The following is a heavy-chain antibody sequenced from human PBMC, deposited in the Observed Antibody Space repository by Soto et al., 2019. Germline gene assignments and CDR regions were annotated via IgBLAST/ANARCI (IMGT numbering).Heavy chain of an antibody. CDR3: ARDRFLYYDFWSGYYRRSLYYYYGMDV. CDR1: GFTFSSYA. V-gene: IGHV3-30*19. D-gene: IGHD3-3*01. CDR2: ISYDGSNK. J-gene: IGHJ6*02. Sequence: PGGCMRLCCAAWGFTFSSYAMSWVRQAPGKGLEWVAVISYDGSNKYCADSVKGRFTISRDNSKNTLYLQMNSLRAEDTAVYYCARDRFLYYDFWSGYYRRSLYYYYGMDVWGQGTTVTAP.